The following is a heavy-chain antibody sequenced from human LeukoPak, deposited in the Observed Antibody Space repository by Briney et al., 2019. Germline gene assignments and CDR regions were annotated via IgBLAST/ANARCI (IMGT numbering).Heavy chain of an antibody. V-gene: IGHV3-7*03. D-gene: IGHD3-22*01. CDR1: GFTFSTYW. CDR2: MRRDGNEI. J-gene: IGHJ4*02. Sequence: GGSLRLSCSASGFTFSTYWMSWVRQAPGKGLEWVANMRRDGNEIYYLDSVKGRFAISRDSSRNTLYLQMNSLRAEDTAVYFCAKGSSGYYFYFDYWGQGTLVTVSS. CDR3: AKGSSGYYFYFDY.